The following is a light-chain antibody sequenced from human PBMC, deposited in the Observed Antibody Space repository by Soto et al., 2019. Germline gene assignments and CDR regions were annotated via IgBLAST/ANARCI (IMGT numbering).Light chain of an antibody. CDR2: AAY. J-gene: IGKJ3*01. CDR3: QQLKSSPIT. V-gene: IGKV1-9*01. CDR1: QGINNY. Sequence: DIQLTQSPSFLSASVGDRVTITCRASQGINNYLAWYQQKPGKAPNLLIYAAYTLQNGVPSRFSGSGSGTEFTLTISSLQPEDFATYRSQQLKSSPITFGRGTKVDIE.